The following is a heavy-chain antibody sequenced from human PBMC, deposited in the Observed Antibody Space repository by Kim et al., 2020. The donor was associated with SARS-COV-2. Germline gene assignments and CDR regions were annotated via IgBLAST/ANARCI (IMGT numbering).Heavy chain of an antibody. CDR3: ARDQVDTAMVRFDY. Sequence: ASVNGRFTISRDNAKNSLYLQMNSLRDEDTAVYYCARDQVDTAMVRFDYWGQGTLVTVSS. J-gene: IGHJ4*02. D-gene: IGHD5-18*01. V-gene: IGHV3-48*02.